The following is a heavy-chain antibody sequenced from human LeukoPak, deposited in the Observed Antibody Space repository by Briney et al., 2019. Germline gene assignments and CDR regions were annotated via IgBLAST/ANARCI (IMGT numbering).Heavy chain of an antibody. CDR1: GFTFSGYW. CDR3: ARDRGFGADDS. Sequence: QPGGSLRLSCGASGFTFSGYWMSWVRQAPGKGLEWVANIHKDGSAKRYVDSVKGRFTISRDNAKSSVYLQMNSLRVEDTAVYYCARDRGFGADDSWGQGSLVTVCS. D-gene: IGHD3-10*01. V-gene: IGHV3-7*01. CDR2: IHKDGSAK. J-gene: IGHJ4*02.